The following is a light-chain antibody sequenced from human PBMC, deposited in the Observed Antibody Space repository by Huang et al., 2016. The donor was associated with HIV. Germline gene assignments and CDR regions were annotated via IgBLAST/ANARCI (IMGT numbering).Light chain of an antibody. CDR3: QQRSNWAPIT. Sequence: EIVLTQSPATLSLSPRERATLSCRASQSVISYLACYQQKPGQAPRPLIYYGSNSATGRPARFMGSGSGTDFTLTISSLEPEDFAVYYCQQRSNWAPITFGGGTKVEIK. J-gene: IGKJ4*01. CDR1: QSVISY. V-gene: IGKV3-11*01. CDR2: YGS.